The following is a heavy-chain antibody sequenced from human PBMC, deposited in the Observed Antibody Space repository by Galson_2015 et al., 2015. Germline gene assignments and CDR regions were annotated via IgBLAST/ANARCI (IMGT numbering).Heavy chain of an antibody. J-gene: IGHJ3*02. V-gene: IGHV3-13*04. Sequence: SLRLSCAASGFMLRSYDMHWVRQATGKGLEWVSGIGSAGDTYSAASVEGRITISRENAKSSLYLQMNSLRAGDTAVYYCARVAVGSAASAFDIWGQGTMVTVSS. D-gene: IGHD6-13*01. CDR1: GFMLRSYD. CDR2: IGSAGDT. CDR3: ARVAVGSAASAFDI.